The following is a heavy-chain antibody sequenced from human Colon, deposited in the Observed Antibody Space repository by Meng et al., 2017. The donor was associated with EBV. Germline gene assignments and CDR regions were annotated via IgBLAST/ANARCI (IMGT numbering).Heavy chain of an antibody. D-gene: IGHD5-24*01. V-gene: IGHV4-31*03. CDR3: ARGPSRWLQFSFDY. CDR2: IYYSGST. J-gene: IGHJ4*02. Sequence: QGQLQESGPGLVKPSQTPSLTCTVSGGSISSGGYYWSWIRQHPGKGLEWIGYIYYSGSTYYNPSLKSRVTISIDTSKNQFSLKLSSVTAADTAVYYCARGPSRWLQFSFDYWGQGTLVTVSS. CDR1: GGSISSGGYY.